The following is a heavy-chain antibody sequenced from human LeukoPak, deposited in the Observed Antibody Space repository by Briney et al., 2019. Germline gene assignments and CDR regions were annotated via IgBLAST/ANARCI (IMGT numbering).Heavy chain of an antibody. CDR2: IRSGGGTNI. D-gene: IGHD4-11*01. V-gene: IGHV3-74*01. CDR3: TRTTGQRCFDC. Sequence: PGGSLRLSCAASGFTFSSYWMHWVRQAPGKGPGWISHIRSGGGTNIGYADSVKGRFTISRDNAKNTLYLQMNSLGVEDTAVYYCTRTTGQRCFDCWGQGTQVTVSS. J-gene: IGHJ4*02. CDR1: GFTFSSYW.